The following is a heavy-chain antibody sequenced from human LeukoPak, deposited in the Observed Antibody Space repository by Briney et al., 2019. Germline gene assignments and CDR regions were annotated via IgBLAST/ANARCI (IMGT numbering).Heavy chain of an antibody. CDR1: GVSLSTYY. D-gene: IGHD6-19*01. CDR3: ARGDGSGWYYFDY. J-gene: IGHJ4*02. V-gene: IGHV4-59*01. Sequence: PSETLSLTCTVSGVSLSTYYWGWIRQPPGKGLGWIGYIYYSGSANYNPSVKSRVTMSVDTSKNQFSLKLSSVTAADTAVYYCARGDGSGWYYFDYWGQGTLVTVSS. CDR2: IYYSGSA.